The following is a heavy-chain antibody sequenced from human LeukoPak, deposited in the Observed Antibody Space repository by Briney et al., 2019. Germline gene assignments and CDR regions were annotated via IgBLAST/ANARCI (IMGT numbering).Heavy chain of an antibody. J-gene: IGHJ4*02. CDR3: ARGKDWGPY. D-gene: IGHD7-27*01. V-gene: IGHV1-2*02. CDR1: GYTFTGYY. Sequence: ASVKVSCKAFGYTFTGYYMHWVRQAPGQGLEWMGWINPNSGGSNYAQKFQGRVTMTRDTSISTAYMEVSGLRSDDTAVYYRARGKDWGPYWGQGTLVTVSS. CDR2: INPNSGGS.